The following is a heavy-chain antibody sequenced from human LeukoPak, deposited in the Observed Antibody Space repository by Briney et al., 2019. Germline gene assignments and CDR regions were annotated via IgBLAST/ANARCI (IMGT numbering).Heavy chain of an antibody. V-gene: IGHV4-38-2*02. D-gene: IGHD3-22*01. Sequence: SETLSLTCTVSGYPISSNYFWGWIRQPPGKGLEWIGGIYHSGTTYYNPSLKSRFTIFLDTSKNQFSLKLTSVTDADTAMYFCAIRVVHIEGAAWGFIGDYWGQGIMVTVSS. CDR1: GYPISSNYF. CDR2: IYHSGTT. CDR3: AIRVVHIEGAAWGFIGDY. J-gene: IGHJ4*02.